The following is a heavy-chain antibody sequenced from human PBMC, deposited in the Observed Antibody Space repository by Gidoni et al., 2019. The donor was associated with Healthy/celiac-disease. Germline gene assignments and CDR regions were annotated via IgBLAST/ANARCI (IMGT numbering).Heavy chain of an antibody. V-gene: IGHV4-39*01. CDR2: IYHSGST. CDR1: GDSISSSSYY. CDR3: ARPDYYYYYIDV. J-gene: IGHJ6*03. Sequence: QLQLQESGPVLVEPSEPLSLTCPFSGDSISSSSYYWGWSRQPPGKGLAGIVSIYHSGSTYYNPSLKSRATISVDTSKNQFSLKLSSVTAADTALYYCARPDYYYYYIDVWGKGTTVTVSS.